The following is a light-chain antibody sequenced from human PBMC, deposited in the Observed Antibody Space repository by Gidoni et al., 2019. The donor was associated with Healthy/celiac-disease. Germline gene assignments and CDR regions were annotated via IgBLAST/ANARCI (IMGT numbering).Light chain of an antibody. J-gene: IGKJ1*01. CDR2: GAS. CDR3: QQYNNWPL. Sequence: EIVMTQSPATLSVSPGERATLSCRARQSVNSNLAWYQQKPDQAPRLLIYGASTRATGIPARFSGSGSGTEFTLTISSLQSEDFAVYYCQQYNNWPLFGQGTKVEIK. V-gene: IGKV3-15*01. CDR1: QSVNSN.